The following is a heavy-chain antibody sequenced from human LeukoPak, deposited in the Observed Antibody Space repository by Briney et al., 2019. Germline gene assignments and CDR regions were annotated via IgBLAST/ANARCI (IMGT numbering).Heavy chain of an antibody. V-gene: IGHV3-74*01. D-gene: IGHD2-2*01. Sequence: PGGSLRLSCAASGFTFSSYWMHWVRQAPGKGLVGVSRINGDGSSTTYADSVKGRFTISRDNAKNTLYLQMNSLRAEDTAVYYCARVVYCSRTSCPLDCWGQGTLVTVSS. CDR1: GFTFSSYW. CDR2: INGDGSST. CDR3: ARVVYCSRTSCPLDC. J-gene: IGHJ4*02.